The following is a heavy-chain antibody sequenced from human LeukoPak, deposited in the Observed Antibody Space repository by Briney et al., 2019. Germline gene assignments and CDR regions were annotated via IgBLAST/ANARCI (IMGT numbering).Heavy chain of an antibody. CDR1: GYSISSGYY. V-gene: IGHV4-38-2*02. Sequence: SETLSLTCTVSGYSISSGYYWGWIRQPPGKGLEWIGEINHGGSTNYNPSLKSRVTISVDTSKNQFSLKLSSVTAADTAVYYCASSTYYDILTGYLNWFDPWGQGTLVTVSS. CDR3: ASSTYYDILTGYLNWFDP. J-gene: IGHJ5*02. D-gene: IGHD3-9*01. CDR2: INHGGST.